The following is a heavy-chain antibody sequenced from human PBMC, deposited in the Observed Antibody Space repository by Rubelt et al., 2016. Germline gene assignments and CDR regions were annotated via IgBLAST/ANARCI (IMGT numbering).Heavy chain of an antibody. CDR2: IYWDDDI. CDR3: GRRRGYGDYLDY. V-gene: IGHV2-5*02. J-gene: IGHJ4*02. D-gene: IGHD4-17*01. CDR1: GFSLTTSGLG. Sequence: QITLKESGPTLVKPTQTLTLTCTFSGFSLTTSGLGVGWIRQPPGKALEWVALIYWDDDIRYSPSLQNRLTITNDTSENQVVLTMTDMDPVGTGTYYCGRRRGYGDYLDYWGQGTLVAVSS.